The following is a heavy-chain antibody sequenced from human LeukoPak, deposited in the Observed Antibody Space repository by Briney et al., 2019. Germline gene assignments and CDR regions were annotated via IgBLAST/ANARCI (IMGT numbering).Heavy chain of an antibody. Sequence: GGSLRLSCAASGFTFSSYAMSWVRLAPGKGLEWVPTIGGSGGSTYYADSVKGRFTISRDNSKNTLYLQMNSLRAEDTAVYYCAKAIRTSCYGCNMDVWGKGTTVTVSS. CDR1: GFTFSSYA. D-gene: IGHD2-2*01. V-gene: IGHV3-23*01. CDR2: IGGSGGST. J-gene: IGHJ6*03. CDR3: AKAIRTSCYGCNMDV.